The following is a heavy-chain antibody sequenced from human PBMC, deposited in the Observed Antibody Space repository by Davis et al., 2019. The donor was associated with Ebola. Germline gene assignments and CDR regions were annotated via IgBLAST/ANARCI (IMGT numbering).Heavy chain of an antibody. J-gene: IGHJ6*02. CDR1: GFTFINYG. CDR3: ARGPMPSWYADYYKYGMDV. V-gene: IGHV3-30*02. CDR2: IWYDGSRT. D-gene: IGHD6-13*01. Sequence: GGSLRLSCAASGFTFINYGMNWVRQAPGKGPEWVASIWYDGSRTYYADSVRGRFTISRDNSKESLYLQINSLRSEDTALYFCARGPMPSWYADYYKYGMDVWGQGTTVTASS.